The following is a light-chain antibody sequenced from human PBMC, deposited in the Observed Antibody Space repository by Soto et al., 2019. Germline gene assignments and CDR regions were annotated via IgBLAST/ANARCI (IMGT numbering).Light chain of an antibody. V-gene: IGKV3-20*01. CDR2: SAS. J-gene: IGKJ4*01. Sequence: EIVMTQSPATLSVSPGERAILSCRASQSVSSSYLAWYQQKPGQAPRLLIYSASSRATGIPDRFSGSGSGTDFTLTISRLEPADFAVYYCQQYGRSPLTFGGGTKVDIK. CDR1: QSVSSSY. CDR3: QQYGRSPLT.